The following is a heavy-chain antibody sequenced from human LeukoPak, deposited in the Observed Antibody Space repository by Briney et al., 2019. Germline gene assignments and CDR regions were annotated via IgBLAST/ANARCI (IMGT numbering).Heavy chain of an antibody. V-gene: IGHV3-30*03. J-gene: IGHJ5*02. CDR3: ARESQNSLDEPVSGEGWFDP. D-gene: IGHD6-19*01. CDR1: GFTFNNYG. Sequence: GGSLRLSCAASGFTFNNYGLHWVRQAPGKGLEWVAVISDDGSNKYYADSVKGRFMISRDNSKNMLYLQMNSLRTEDTAVYYCARESQNSLDEPVSGEGWFDPWGQGTLVTVSS. CDR2: ISDDGSNK.